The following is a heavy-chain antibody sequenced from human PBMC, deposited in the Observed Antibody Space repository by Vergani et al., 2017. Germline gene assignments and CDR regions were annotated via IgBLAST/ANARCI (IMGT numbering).Heavy chain of an antibody. J-gene: IGHJ4*02. CDR2: IIPIFGTA. D-gene: IGHD5-24*01. V-gene: IGHV1-69*13. CDR3: ARDLGFLRMATIWEEYYLDY. CDR1: GGTFSSYA. Sequence: QVQLVQSGAEVKKPGASVKVSCKASGGTFSSYAISWVRQAPGQGLEWMGRIIPIFGTANYAQKFQGRVTITADESTSTAYMELSSLRSEDTAVYYCARDLGFLRMATIWEEYYLDYWGQGTLVTVSS.